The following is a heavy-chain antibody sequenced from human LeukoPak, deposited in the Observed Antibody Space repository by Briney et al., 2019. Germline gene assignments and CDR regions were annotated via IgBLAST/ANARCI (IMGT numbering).Heavy chain of an antibody. CDR2: IYTSGST. V-gene: IGHV4-61*02. CDR3: ARDRTYYDSIIAAFDI. Sequence: PSETLSLTCTVSGGSISSGSYYWSWIRQPAGKGLEWIGSIYTSGSTNYNPSLKSRVTISVDTSKNQFSLKLSSVTAADTAVYYCARDRTYYDSIIAAFDIWGQGTMVTVSS. J-gene: IGHJ3*02. CDR1: GGSISSGSYY. D-gene: IGHD3-22*01.